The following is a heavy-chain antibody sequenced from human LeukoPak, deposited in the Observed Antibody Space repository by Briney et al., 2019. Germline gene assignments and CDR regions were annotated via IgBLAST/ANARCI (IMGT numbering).Heavy chain of an antibody. Sequence: PSETLSLTYAVSGYSISSGYYWGWIRQPPGKGLEWIGSTYHSGSTYYNPSLKSRVTISVDTSKNQFSLKLSSVTAADTAVYYCARQPIVVVPAAKPYRWFDPWGQGTLVTVSS. CDR1: GYSISSGYY. J-gene: IGHJ5*02. CDR2: TYHSGST. D-gene: IGHD2-2*02. V-gene: IGHV4-38-2*01. CDR3: ARQPIVVVPAAKPYRWFDP.